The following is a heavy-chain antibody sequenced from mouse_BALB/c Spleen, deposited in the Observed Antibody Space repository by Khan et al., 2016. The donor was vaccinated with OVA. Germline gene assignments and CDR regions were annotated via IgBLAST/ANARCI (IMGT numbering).Heavy chain of an antibody. CDR1: GFTFSSYG. Sequence: EVELVESGGDLVKPGGSLKLSCAASGFTFSSYGMSWVRQTPDKRLEWVAIISTSGRYTYYPDSGKGRFTISRDNAKNTLYLQMSSLKSEDTAMYYCARCLYGSSYDYYAMDYWGQGTSVTVSS. D-gene: IGHD1-1*01. V-gene: IGHV5-6*01. CDR2: ISTSGRYT. CDR3: ARCLYGSSYDYYAMDY. J-gene: IGHJ4*01.